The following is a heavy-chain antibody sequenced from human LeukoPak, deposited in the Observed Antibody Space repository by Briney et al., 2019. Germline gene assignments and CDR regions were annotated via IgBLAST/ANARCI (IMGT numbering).Heavy chain of an antibody. D-gene: IGHD6-25*01. CDR1: GVSFSGYY. CDR2: IHSSGTT. CDR3: ARGGASSEWFDP. V-gene: IGHV4-59*01. Sequence: SETLSLTCAVYGVSFSGYYWSWTRQPPGKGLEWIAFIHSSGTTNYSPSLKSRVSISVDTSNNQFSLNVNSVTAADTAVYYCARGGASSEWFDPWGQGTLVTVSS. J-gene: IGHJ5*02.